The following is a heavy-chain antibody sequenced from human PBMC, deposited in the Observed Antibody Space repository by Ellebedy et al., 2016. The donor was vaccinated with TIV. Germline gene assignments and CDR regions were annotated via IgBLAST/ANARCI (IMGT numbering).Heavy chain of an antibody. CDR2: ISTANRYI. CDR3: VRQRVGGSFLWDV. CDR1: GASFRDST. V-gene: IGHV3-21*06. D-gene: IGHD2-15*01. J-gene: IGHJ6*02. Sequence: PGGSLRLSCAVSGASFRDSTLAWVRQAPGKGLEWVSSISTANRYIFYADSVKGRFTISRDNANSSLVLQMNSLRIEVTAVYYCVRQRVGGSFLWDVWGRGATVTVSS.